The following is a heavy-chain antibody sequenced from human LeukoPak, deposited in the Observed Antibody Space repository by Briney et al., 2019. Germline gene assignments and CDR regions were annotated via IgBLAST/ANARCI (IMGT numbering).Heavy chain of an antibody. J-gene: IGHJ6*03. CDR2: FCSSGDCT. D-gene: IGHD2-2*01. CDR3: ARAASRYVVYYMDV. V-gene: IGHV3-23*01. Sequence: GGSLRLSCAASGFTFSSYAMSWVRQAPGKGLEWVSTFCSSGDCTFYADSVKGRFTISRDNSKSTLYLQMNSLRAEDTAVYYCARAASRYVVYYMDVWGKGTTVTVSS. CDR1: GFTFSSYA.